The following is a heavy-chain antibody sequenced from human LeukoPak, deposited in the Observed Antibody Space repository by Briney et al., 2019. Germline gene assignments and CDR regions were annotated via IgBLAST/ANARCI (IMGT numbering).Heavy chain of an antibody. Sequence: ASVTVSCKSSGYTFTIYDINWVRQATGQGLEWMGWMNPNSGNTGYAQKFQGRVTMTRNTSISTAYMELSSLRSEDTAVYYCATLAGVTAAGFDYWGQGALVTVSS. V-gene: IGHV1-8*01. D-gene: IGHD2-21*02. CDR3: ATLAGVTAAGFDY. J-gene: IGHJ4*02. CDR1: GYTFTIYD. CDR2: MNPNSGNT.